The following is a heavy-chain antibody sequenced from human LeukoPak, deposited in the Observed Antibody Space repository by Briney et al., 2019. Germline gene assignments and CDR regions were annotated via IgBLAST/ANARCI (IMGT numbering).Heavy chain of an antibody. Sequence: GRSLILSCAASGFTFDDYGMTWDRQAPGKGLEWVSTINWNGGRTTYAVSVKGRFTISRDNAKNSLYLEMNSLRAEDTALYYCARVGVVVITTYDYWGQGALVTVSP. CDR2: INWNGGRT. CDR3: ARVGVVVITTYDY. J-gene: IGHJ4*02. D-gene: IGHD3-22*01. CDR1: GFTFDDYG. V-gene: IGHV3-20*04.